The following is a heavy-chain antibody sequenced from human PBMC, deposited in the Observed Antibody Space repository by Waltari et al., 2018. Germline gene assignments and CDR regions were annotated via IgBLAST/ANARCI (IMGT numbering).Heavy chain of an antibody. J-gene: IGHJ1*01. Sequence: QLQLQESGPGLVKPSEPLSLTCTVSGDSLSSSYLWGWIRQPPGKVLEWIGRISYSGTPFYNPSLKSRLTISVDTSKNQFSLNLRSVTAADTAIYFCATHRGGHEDFQYWGQGTLVTVSS. V-gene: IGHV4-39*01. CDR1: GDSLSSSYL. CDR3: ATHRGGHEDFQY. CDR2: ISYSGTP.